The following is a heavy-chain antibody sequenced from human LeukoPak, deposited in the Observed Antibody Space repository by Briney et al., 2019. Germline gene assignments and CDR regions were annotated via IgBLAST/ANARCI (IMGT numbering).Heavy chain of an antibody. V-gene: IGHV3-48*04. CDR2: ISSSSSTI. CDR3: ASYGFHRRISRRYDLDYFQH. J-gene: IGHJ1*01. D-gene: IGHD3-3*01. Sequence: GGSLRLSCAASGFTFSSYWMSWVRQAPGKGLEWVSYISSSSSTIYYADSVKGRFTISRDNAKNSLYLQMNSLRAEDTAVYYCASYGFHRRISRRYDLDYFQHWGQGTLVTVSS. CDR1: GFTFSSYW.